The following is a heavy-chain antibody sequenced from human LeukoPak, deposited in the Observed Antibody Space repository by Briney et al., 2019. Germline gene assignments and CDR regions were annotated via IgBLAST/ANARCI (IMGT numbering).Heavy chain of an antibody. J-gene: IGHJ4*02. Sequence: PSETLSLTCTVSGGSISDSDFYWGWIRQPPGKGLEWIGEIKHSGSTNYNPSLKSRVTISLDTSKNQFSLKVSSVTAADTAVYYCARGGDGYNYFDYWGQGTLVTVSS. D-gene: IGHD5-24*01. CDR2: IKHSGST. CDR3: ARGGDGYNYFDY. V-gene: IGHV4-39*07. CDR1: GGSISDSDFY.